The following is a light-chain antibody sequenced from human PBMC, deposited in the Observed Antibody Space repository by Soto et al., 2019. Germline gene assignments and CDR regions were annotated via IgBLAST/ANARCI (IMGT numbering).Light chain of an antibody. CDR2: GAS. J-gene: IGKJ1*01. Sequence: EIVLTQSPGTLSLSPGERATLSCRASQSVSSSYLAWYHQKPGQAPRLLIYGASSRATGIPDRFSGSGSGTEYTLTNSRLEHEVFAVYYCKQHGGSRTFGQGTKVEIK. CDR1: QSVSSSY. CDR3: KQHGGSRT. V-gene: IGKV3-20*01.